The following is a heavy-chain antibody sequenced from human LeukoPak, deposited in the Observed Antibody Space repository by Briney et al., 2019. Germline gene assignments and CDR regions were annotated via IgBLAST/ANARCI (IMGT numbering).Heavy chain of an antibody. CDR1: GGTFSSYA. J-gene: IGHJ5*02. V-gene: IGHV1-69*13. CDR2: IIPIFGTA. D-gene: IGHD2-15*01. CDR3: ARGPGCSGGSCYSGWFDP. Sequence: SVKVSCKASGGTFSSYAISLVRQAPGQGLEWMGGIIPIFGTANYAQKFQGRVTITADESTSTAYMELSSLRSEDTAVYYCARGPGCSGGSCYSGWFDPWGQGTLVTVSS.